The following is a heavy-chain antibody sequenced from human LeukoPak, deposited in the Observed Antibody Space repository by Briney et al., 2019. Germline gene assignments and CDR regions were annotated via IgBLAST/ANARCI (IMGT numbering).Heavy chain of an antibody. CDR2: ISYDGSNK. CDR1: GFTFSSYG. V-gene: IGHV3-30*18. Sequence: GGSLRLSCAASGFTFSSYGMHWVRQAPGKGLKWVAVISYDGSNKYYADSVKGRFTISRDNSKNTLYLQMNSLRAEDTAVYYCAKGKDGYNDYWGQGTLVTVSS. D-gene: IGHD5-24*01. J-gene: IGHJ4*02. CDR3: AKGKDGYNDY.